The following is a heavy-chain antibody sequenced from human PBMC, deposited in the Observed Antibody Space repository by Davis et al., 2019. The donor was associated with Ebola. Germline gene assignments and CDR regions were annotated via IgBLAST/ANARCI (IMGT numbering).Heavy chain of an antibody. V-gene: IGHV3-7*03. D-gene: IGHD3-3*01. Sequence: GESLKISCGASGFTFSRYWMSWVRQAPGKGLEWVANIKQDGSEKYYVDSAKGRFTISRDNAKSSLYLQMNSLRAEDTAVYYCAKDPFGSGQYTDALDIWGQGTVVTVST. CDR3: AKDPFGSGQYTDALDI. CDR1: GFTFSRYW. J-gene: IGHJ3*02. CDR2: IKQDGSEK.